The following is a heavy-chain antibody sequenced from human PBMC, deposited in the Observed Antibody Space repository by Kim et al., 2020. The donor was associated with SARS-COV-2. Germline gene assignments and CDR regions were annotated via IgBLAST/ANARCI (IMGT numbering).Heavy chain of an antibody. CDR1: GYTFTSYY. V-gene: IGHV1-46*01. D-gene: IGHD6-19*01. J-gene: IGHJ4*02. CDR2: INPSGGST. Sequence: ASVKVSCKASGYTFTSYYMHWVRQAPGQGLEWMGIINPSGGSTSYAQKFQGRVTMTRDTSTSTVYMELSSLRSEDTAVYYCARLLAPTEYSSGWYSPGYYFDYWGQGTLVTVSS. CDR3: ARLLAPTEYSSGWYSPGYYFDY.